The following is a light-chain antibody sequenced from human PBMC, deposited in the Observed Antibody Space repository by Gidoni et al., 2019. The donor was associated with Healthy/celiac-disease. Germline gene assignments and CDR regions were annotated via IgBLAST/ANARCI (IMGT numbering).Light chain of an antibody. CDR1: NIGSKS. V-gene: IGLV3-21*04. J-gene: IGLJ3*02. CDR3: QVWDSSSDHWV. Sequence: SYVLTQPPSVSVAPGKTARITCGGNNIGSKSVHCYQQKPGQAPVLVIYYDSDRPSGIPERFSGSNSGNTATLTISRVEAGDEADYYCQVWDSSSDHWVFGGGTKRTVL. CDR2: YDS.